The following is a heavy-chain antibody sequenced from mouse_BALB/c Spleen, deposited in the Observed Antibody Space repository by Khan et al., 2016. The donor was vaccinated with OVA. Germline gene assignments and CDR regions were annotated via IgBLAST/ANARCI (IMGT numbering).Heavy chain of an antibody. CDR1: GYSITSDYA. J-gene: IGHJ2*01. CDR2: ISYSGRT. CDR3: ARSVTITTVVATDFDY. Sequence: EVKLLESGPGLVKPSQSLSLTCTVTGYSITSDYAWNWLRQFPGNKLEWMGYISYSGRTSFNPSLKSRISITRATSKNQFFLQLNSVTTEDTATYYCARSVTITTVVATDFDYWGQGTTLTVSS. D-gene: IGHD1-1*01. V-gene: IGHV3-2*02.